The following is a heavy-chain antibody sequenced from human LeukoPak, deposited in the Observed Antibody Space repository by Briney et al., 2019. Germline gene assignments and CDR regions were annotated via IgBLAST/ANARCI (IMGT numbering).Heavy chain of an antibody. CDR3: ARRGIQLWFRRNWFDP. CDR1: GGSVSSGSYY. Sequence: PSETLSLTCTVSGGSVSSGSYYWSWIRQPPGKGLEWIGYIYYSGSTNDNPSLKSRGTISIDTSKKQFSLKLRSVTAADTAVYYCARRGIQLWFRRNWFDPWGQGTLVTVSS. CDR2: IYYSGST. D-gene: IGHD5-18*01. V-gene: IGHV4-61*01. J-gene: IGHJ5*02.